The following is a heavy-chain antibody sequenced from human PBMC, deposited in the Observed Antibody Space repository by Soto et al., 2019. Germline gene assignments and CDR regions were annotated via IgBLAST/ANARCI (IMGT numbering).Heavy chain of an antibody. CDR3: AKDGGYSSGRYGA. J-gene: IGHJ5*02. Sequence: EVQLVESGGGLVQSGRSLRLSCAASGFTFDDYAMHWVQQAPGKGLEWVSGISWNSGSIGYADSVKGRFTISRDNAKNSLYLQMNSLRAEDTALYYCAKDGGYSSGRYGAWGQGTLVTVSS. CDR2: ISWNSGSI. CDR1: GFTFDDYA. D-gene: IGHD6-19*01. V-gene: IGHV3-9*01.